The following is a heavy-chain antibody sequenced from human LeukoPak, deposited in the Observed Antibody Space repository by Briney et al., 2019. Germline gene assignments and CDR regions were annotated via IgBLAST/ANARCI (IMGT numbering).Heavy chain of an antibody. D-gene: IGHD5-18*01. CDR2: IYSGNNT. CDR3: ARTTGGAYSYGFDY. Sequence: GGSLRLSCAASGFTFSSYAMHWVRQAPGKGLEWVSVIYSGNNTYYADSVKGRFTISRHNSKNTVYLQMNSLRPEDTAVYYCARTTGGAYSYGFDYWGQGITVTVSS. V-gene: IGHV3-53*04. CDR1: GFTFSSYA. J-gene: IGHJ4*02.